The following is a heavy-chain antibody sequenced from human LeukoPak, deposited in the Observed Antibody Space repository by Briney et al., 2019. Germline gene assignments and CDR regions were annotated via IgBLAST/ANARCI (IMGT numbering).Heavy chain of an antibody. CDR2: IYSGGST. CDR1: GFIVSSNN. D-gene: IGHD6-13*01. V-gene: IGHV3-53*01. Sequence: PGGSLRLSCTASGFIVSSNNMSWGRQAPGKGLEWVSVIYSGGSTYYADSVKGRFTISRDKSKNTLYLQMNSLRAEDTAVYYCARGIAAPDYWGQGTLVTVSS. J-gene: IGHJ4*02. CDR3: ARGIAAPDY.